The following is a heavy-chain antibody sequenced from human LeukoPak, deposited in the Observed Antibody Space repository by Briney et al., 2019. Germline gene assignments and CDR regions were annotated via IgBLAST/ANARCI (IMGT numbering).Heavy chain of an antibody. CDR3: ARDPTDCSSTSCVFR. CDR1: GFTFSSNA. J-gene: IGHJ4*02. V-gene: IGHV3-30-3*01. D-gene: IGHD2-2*01. Sequence: GGSLRLSCAASGFTFSSNAMHWVRQAPGKGLEWVAVISYDGSNKYYADSVKGRFTISRDNSKNTLYLQMNSLRAEDTALYYCARDPTDCSSTSCVFRWGQGTLVTVSS. CDR2: ISYDGSNK.